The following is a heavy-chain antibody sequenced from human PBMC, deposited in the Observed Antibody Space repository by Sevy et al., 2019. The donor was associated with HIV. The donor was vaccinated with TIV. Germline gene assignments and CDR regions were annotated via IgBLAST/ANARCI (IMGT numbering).Heavy chain of an antibody. CDR2: ISSGSGYV. J-gene: IGHJ3*02. V-gene: IGHV3-21*01. CDR3: ARDWQQLGVFDI. Sequence: GGSLRLSCAASGFTFSSYSMNWVRQAPGKGLEWVSSISSGSGYVYDAESVKGRFTISRDNAKNSLYLQMNSLRAEDTAVYYCARDWQQLGVFDIWGQGTMVTVSS. D-gene: IGHD6-13*01. CDR1: GFTFSSYS.